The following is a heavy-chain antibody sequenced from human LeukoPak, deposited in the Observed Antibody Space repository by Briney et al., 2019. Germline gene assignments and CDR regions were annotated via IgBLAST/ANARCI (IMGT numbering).Heavy chain of an antibody. Sequence: ASVKVSCKASGYTFTSYDINWVRQATGQGLEWMGRIIPILGIANYAQKFQGRVTITADKSTSTAYMELSSLRSEDTAVYYCARAGYCSSTSCYEGAGWGQGTLVTVSS. CDR1: GYTFTSYD. V-gene: IGHV1-69*04. CDR2: IIPILGIA. CDR3: ARAGYCSSTSCYEGAG. J-gene: IGHJ4*02. D-gene: IGHD2-2*01.